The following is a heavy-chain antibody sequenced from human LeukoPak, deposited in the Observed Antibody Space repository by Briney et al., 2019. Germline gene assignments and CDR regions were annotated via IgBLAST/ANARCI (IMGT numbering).Heavy chain of an antibody. V-gene: IGHV4-39*07. CDR3: ARGSTVYYYYYYMDV. D-gene: IGHD4-11*01. CDR1: GGSISSSSYY. CDR2: IYYSGST. Sequence: PSETLSLTCTVSGGSISSSSYYWGWIRQPPGKGLEWIGSIYYSGSTYYNPSLKSRVTIAVDTSKNQFSLKLSSVTAADTAVYYCARGSTVYYYYYYMDVWGKGTTVTVSS. J-gene: IGHJ6*03.